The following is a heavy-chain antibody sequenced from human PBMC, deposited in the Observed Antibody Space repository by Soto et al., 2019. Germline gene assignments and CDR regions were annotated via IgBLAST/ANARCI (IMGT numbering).Heavy chain of an antibody. J-gene: IGHJ6*02. CDR3: ARHYSEYSYGYHYYYGMDV. Sequence: GESLKISCKGSGYSFTSYWISWVRQMPGKGLEWMGRIDPSDSYTNYSPSFQGHVTISADKSISTAYLQWSSLKASDTAMYYCARHYSEYSYGYHYYYGMDVRGQGTTVTVSS. D-gene: IGHD5-18*01. CDR2: IDPSDSYT. CDR1: GYSFTSYW. V-gene: IGHV5-10-1*01.